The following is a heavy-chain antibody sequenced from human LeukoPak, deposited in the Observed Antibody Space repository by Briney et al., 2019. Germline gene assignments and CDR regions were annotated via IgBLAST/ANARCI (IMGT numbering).Heavy chain of an antibody. CDR3: AKGPLLWN. J-gene: IGHJ4*02. CDR1: GFTVSSNY. D-gene: IGHD2/OR15-2a*01. Sequence: GGSLRLSCAASGFTVSSNYMSWVRQAPGKGLEWVSIIYSGGSGGSTYYADSVKGRFTISRDNSKNTLYLQMNSLRAEDTAVYYCAKGPLLWNWGQGTLVTVSS. V-gene: IGHV3-53*01. CDR2: IYSGGSGGST.